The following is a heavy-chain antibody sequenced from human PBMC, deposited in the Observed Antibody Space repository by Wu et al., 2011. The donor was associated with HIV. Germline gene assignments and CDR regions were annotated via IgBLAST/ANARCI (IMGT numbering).Heavy chain of an antibody. J-gene: IGHJ4*02. CDR3: AREREGYSLDY. Sequence: RSLRLSCAASGFTFSSYAMHWVRQAPGKGLEWVAVISYDGSNKYYADSVKGRFTISRDNSKNTLYLQMNSLRAEDTAVYYCAREREGYSLDYWGQGTLVTVSS. CDR1: GFTFSSYA. D-gene: IGHD1-1*01. CDR2: ISYDGSNK. V-gene: IGHV3-30-3*01.